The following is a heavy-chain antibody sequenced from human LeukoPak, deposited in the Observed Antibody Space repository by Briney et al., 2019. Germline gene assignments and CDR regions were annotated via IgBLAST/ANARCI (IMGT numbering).Heavy chain of an antibody. J-gene: IGHJ6*03. CDR3: ARHGERRRAPSKFFGVVSGYMDV. Sequence: SETLSLTCAVYGGSFSGYVWNWIRQSPGKGLEWIGEINHRGSTDYNPSLESRVTISVDTSKNQFSLTLSSVTAADTAVYYCARHGERRRAPSKFFGVVSGYMDVWGKGTTVTASS. CDR2: INHRGST. V-gene: IGHV4-34*01. D-gene: IGHD3-3*01. CDR1: GGSFSGYV.